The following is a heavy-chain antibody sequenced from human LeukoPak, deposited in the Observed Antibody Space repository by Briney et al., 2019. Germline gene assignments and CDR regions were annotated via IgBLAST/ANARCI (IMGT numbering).Heavy chain of an antibody. Sequence: GGSLRLSCAASGFTFSSYGMHWVRQAPGKGLEWVAFIRYDGSNKYYADSVKGRFTISRDNSKNTLYLQMNSLRAEDTAVYYCAKGPRYCSSTSCLRRAFDIWGQGTMVTVSS. D-gene: IGHD2-2*01. CDR3: AKGPRYCSSTSCLRRAFDI. CDR1: GFTFSSYG. CDR2: IRYDGSNK. J-gene: IGHJ3*02. V-gene: IGHV3-30*02.